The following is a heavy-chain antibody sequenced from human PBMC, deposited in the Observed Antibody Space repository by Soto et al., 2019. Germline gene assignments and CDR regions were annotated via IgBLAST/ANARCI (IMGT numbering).Heavy chain of an antibody. CDR2: IYSGGST. CDR3: ARAYSSDYFDY. V-gene: IGHV3-53*01. CDR1: GVTVSSNY. J-gene: IGHJ4*02. D-gene: IGHD6-19*01. Sequence: ESGGGLIQPGGSLRLSCAASGVTVSSNYMSWVRQAPGKGLEWVSVIYSGGSTYYADSVKGRFIISRDKSKNTLYLQMNSLRAEDTAVYYCARAYSSDYFDYWGQGTLVTVSS.